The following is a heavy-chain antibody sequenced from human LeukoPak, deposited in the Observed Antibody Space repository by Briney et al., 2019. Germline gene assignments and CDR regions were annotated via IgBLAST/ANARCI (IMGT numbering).Heavy chain of an antibody. Sequence: SETLSLTCTVSGGSISSYYWSWIRQPAGKGLEWIGRIYTSGSTNYNPSLKSRVTMSVDTSKNQFSLKLSSVTAADTAVYYCARSLYGSGSYSPRTHENYYMDVWGKGTTVTISS. D-gene: IGHD3-10*01. CDR1: GGSISSYY. CDR3: ARSLYGSGSYSPRTHENYYMDV. J-gene: IGHJ6*03. V-gene: IGHV4-4*07. CDR2: IYTSGST.